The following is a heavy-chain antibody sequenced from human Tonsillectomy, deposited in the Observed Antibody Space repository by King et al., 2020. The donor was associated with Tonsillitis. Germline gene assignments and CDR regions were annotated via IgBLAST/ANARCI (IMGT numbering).Heavy chain of an antibody. J-gene: IGHJ4*02. CDR1: GFTFSSHT. D-gene: IGHD5-12*01. V-gene: IGHV3-21*01. Sequence: VQLVQSGGGLVKPGGSLRLSCAASGFTFSSHTMNWVRQAPGKGLEWFSSITSSGSYIYYADSVKGRFTISRDNAKNSVYLQMTSLGAEDMAVYYCARVYSGYANGVYFDYWGQEALVTVSS. CDR2: ITSSGSYI. CDR3: ARVYSGYANGVYFDY.